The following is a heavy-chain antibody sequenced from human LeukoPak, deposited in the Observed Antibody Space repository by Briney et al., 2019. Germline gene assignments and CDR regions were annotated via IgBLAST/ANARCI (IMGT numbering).Heavy chain of an antibody. CDR2: IKQDGSEK. D-gene: IGHD3-3*01. Sequence: PGGSLRLSCAASGFTFSSYWMSWVRQAPGKGLEWVANIKQDGSEKYYVDSVKGRFTISRDNAKNSLYLQMNSLRAEDTAVYYCAREGGYYDFWSGYSFDYWGQGTLVTVSS. CDR1: GFTFSSYW. CDR3: AREGGYYDFWSGYSFDY. V-gene: IGHV3-7*03. J-gene: IGHJ4*02.